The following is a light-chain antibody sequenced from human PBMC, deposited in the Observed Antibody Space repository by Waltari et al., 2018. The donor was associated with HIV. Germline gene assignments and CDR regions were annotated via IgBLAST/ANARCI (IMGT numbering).Light chain of an antibody. J-gene: IGKJ2*01. CDR1: QTVTSF. CDR3: QQSYSVPYT. V-gene: IGKV1-39*01. Sequence: DIQMTQSPSSLSASVGDRVSITCRASQTVTSFLNWYQQRPGKAPNLLIYGASTLRSGVPARFSGSGSAADYTLTISSLQPEDSATYYCQQSYSVPYTFGPGTKLEIK. CDR2: GAS.